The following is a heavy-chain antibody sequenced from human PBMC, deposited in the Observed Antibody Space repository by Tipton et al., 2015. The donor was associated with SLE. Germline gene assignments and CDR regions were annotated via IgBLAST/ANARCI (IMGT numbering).Heavy chain of an antibody. Sequence: TLSLTCPVSVGSLILCRYYWGWIRPPPGKGLEWFGSIFYIGSTNYNPSPKSRVTISVYTSKNQFSLKLSSVTAAETAVYYCVGWGSSGYYYGFDYGGQGTLVTASS. CDR3: VGWGSSGYYYGFDY. CDR2: IFYIGST. D-gene: IGHD3-22*01. CDR1: VGSLILCRYY. V-gene: IGHV4-39*01. J-gene: IGHJ4*02.